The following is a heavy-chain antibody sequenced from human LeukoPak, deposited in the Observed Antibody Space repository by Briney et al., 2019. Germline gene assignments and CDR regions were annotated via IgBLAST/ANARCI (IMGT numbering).Heavy chain of an antibody. V-gene: IGHV4-59*01. CDR1: DGAIAGYS. J-gene: IGHJ4*02. CDR3: VRGADTGYSSDS. D-gene: IGHD3-9*01. CDR2: IYYSGDT. Sequence: SETLSLTCTVSDGAIAGYSWSWIRQPPGKGLEWIGYIYYSGDTNYNPSLQSRVTVSVDTSKNQFSLKLTSVTAADTAVYYCVRGADTGYSSDSWGQGTLVTVSS.